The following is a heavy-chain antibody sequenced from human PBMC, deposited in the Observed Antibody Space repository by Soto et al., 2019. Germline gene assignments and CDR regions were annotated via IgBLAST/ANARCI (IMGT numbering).Heavy chain of an antibody. Sequence: PGGSLRLSCVASGFTFGSCGMNWVRQAPGKGLEWVAGVSPHGANTYYADSLRGRFIISRDDSRNTVSLDMNSLRGDDSAVYYCATEGAKTTWNFDYWGQGTVVTVSS. CDR1: GFTFGSCG. CDR2: VSPHGANT. V-gene: IGHV3-23*01. J-gene: IGHJ4*02. CDR3: ATEGAKTTWNFDY. D-gene: IGHD1-1*01.